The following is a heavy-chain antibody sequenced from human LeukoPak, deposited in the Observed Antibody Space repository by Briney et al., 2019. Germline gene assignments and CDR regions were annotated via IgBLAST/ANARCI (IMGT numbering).Heavy chain of an antibody. V-gene: IGHV4-39*01. CDR3: ARHGPDILADYHSFDY. CDR2: IYFSGNT. D-gene: IGHD3-9*01. J-gene: IGHJ4*02. Sequence: SQTLSLTCTVSGGSISSSRYYWGWIRQPPGKGLEWIGSIYFSGNTYSNPSLQSRVTISVDTSMNRFSLRLTSMTAADTAVYYCARHGPDILADYHSFDYWGQGALVTVSS. CDR1: GGSISSSRYY.